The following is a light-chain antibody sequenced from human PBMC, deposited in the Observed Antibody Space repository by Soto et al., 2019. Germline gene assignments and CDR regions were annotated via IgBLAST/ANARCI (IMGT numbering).Light chain of an antibody. V-gene: IGKV3-11*01. CDR2: DAS. Sequence: DILLTQSPYTPSLSPVEIATLSCKAGQSVSTSLAWYQQKPGQPPRLLIYDASNRAAGIPARFSGSGSGTDFTLTISSLEPEDFAMYYCQQRGNWPPLTFGGGTKVDIK. CDR3: QQRGNWPPLT. CDR1: QSVSTS. J-gene: IGKJ4*01.